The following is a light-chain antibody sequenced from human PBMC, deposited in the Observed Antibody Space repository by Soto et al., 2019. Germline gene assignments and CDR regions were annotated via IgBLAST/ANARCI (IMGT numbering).Light chain of an antibody. CDR3: QQYNVWPLS. CDR2: VAS. J-gene: IGKJ4*01. V-gene: IGKV3-15*01. Sequence: EIVMTQSPATLSVSPGERATLACRASQCVSSNLAWYQQKPGQTPKLLIYVASTRATGIPARFSGSVFGTEFTLTISSLQSEDFAVYYCQQYNVWPLSFGGGTKVEFK. CDR1: QCVSSN.